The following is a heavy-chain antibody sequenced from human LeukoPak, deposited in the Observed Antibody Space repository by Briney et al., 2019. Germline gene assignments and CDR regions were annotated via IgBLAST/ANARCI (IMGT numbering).Heavy chain of an antibody. D-gene: IGHD3-22*01. Sequence: SETLSLTCTVSGGSISSSSYYWGWIRQPPGKGLEWIGSIYYSGSTYYNPSLKSRVTISVDTSKNQFSLKLSSVTAADTAVYYCARTSPEYYYDSSGYFFDIWGQGTMVTVSS. V-gene: IGHV4-39*07. CDR3: ARTSPEYYYDSSGYFFDI. J-gene: IGHJ3*02. CDR2: IYYSGST. CDR1: GGSISSSSYY.